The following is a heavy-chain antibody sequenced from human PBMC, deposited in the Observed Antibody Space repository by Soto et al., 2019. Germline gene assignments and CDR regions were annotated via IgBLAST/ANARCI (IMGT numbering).Heavy chain of an antibody. V-gene: IGHV4-39*01. CDR2: IYYSGHT. Sequence: TWETLSLTCSVSDGSFSSSYYWGGLRQAPGKGLEWLGNIYYSGHTYYNPSLKSRFAMSVDTSKNQFSLTLASVTAADTAVYYCARYFLRGRFFDSWGQGTLVTVSS. CDR3: ARYFLRGRFFDS. CDR1: DGSFSSSYY. J-gene: IGHJ4*02. D-gene: IGHD3-10*01.